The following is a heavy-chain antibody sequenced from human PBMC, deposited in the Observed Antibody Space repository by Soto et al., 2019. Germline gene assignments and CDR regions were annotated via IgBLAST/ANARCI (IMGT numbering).Heavy chain of an antibody. V-gene: IGHV4-34*02. D-gene: IGHD3-3*01. CDR1: GGSLSGYY. Sequence: QVRLQQWGAGLLKPSETLSLTCAVHGGSLSGYYWSGIRQTPGKGLEWIGEISHRGSTNYNPSLKSRVTISLDTSKNQFSLKLASVTAADAAEYYCARGIRPDSWGQGPQVTVSS. J-gene: IGHJ5*02. CDR3: ARGIRPDS. CDR2: ISHRGST.